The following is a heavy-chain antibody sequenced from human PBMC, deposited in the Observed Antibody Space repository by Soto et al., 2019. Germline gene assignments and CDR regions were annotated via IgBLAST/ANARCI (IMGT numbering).Heavy chain of an antibody. J-gene: IGHJ4*02. Sequence: ASVKVSCKASGYTFTSYAMHWVRQAPGQRLEWMGRINPNTGGTNYAQRFQGRVTMTRDTSTSTVYMELSSLRSEDTAVYYCARDSQAAAGLVVLWGQGTLVTVSS. V-gene: IGHV1-46*03. CDR1: GYTFTSYA. CDR3: ARDSQAAAGLVVL. D-gene: IGHD6-13*01. CDR2: INPNTGGT.